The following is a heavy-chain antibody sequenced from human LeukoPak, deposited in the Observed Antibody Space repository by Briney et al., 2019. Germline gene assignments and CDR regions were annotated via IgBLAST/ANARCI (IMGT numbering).Heavy chain of an antibody. CDR2: IKQDGRET. CDR1: TFTFGTYW. CDR3: ARVEGSGSFLFDS. V-gene: IGHV3-7*03. D-gene: IGHD3-10*01. J-gene: IGHJ4*02. Sequence: GGSLRLSCAASTFTFGTYWMSWVRQAPGKGLEGVASIKQDGRETYYVDSVKGRFTVSRDNTKNSLYLQMNSLRAEDTAIYYCARVEGSGSFLFDSWGQGTLVTVSS.